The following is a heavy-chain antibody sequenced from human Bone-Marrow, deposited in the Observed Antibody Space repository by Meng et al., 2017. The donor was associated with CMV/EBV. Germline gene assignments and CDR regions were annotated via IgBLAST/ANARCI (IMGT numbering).Heavy chain of an antibody. Sequence: GGSLRLSCAASGFTFSSYGMHRVRQAPGKGLEWVAFIRYDGSNKYYADSVKGRFTISRDNSKNTLYLQMNSLRAEDTAVYYCARDVFAGKPFDYWGQGTLVTVSS. CDR1: GFTFSSYG. J-gene: IGHJ4*02. CDR3: ARDVFAGKPFDY. D-gene: IGHD1-26*01. V-gene: IGHV3-30*02. CDR2: IRYDGSNK.